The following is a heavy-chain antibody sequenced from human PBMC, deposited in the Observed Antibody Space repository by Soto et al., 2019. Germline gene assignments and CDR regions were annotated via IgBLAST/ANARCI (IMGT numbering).Heavy chain of an antibody. CDR1: GGTFSSYA. D-gene: IGHD3-10*01. J-gene: IGHJ4*02. CDR3: SITMVRGVIIYFDY. Sequence: ASVKVSCKASGGTFSSYAISWVRQAPGQGLEWMGGIIPIFGTANYAQKFQGRVTITADESTSTAYMELSSPRSEDTAVYYCSITMVRGVIIYFDYWGQGTLVTVSS. V-gene: IGHV1-69*13. CDR2: IIPIFGTA.